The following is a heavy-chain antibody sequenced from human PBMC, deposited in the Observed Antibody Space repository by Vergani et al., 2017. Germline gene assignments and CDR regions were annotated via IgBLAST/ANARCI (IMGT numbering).Heavy chain of an antibody. V-gene: IGHV3-7*03. CDR3: ARSLDCSSTSCYGGNWFDP. CDR1: GFTFSSYW. D-gene: IGHD2-2*01. J-gene: IGHJ5*02. CDR2: IKQDGSEK. Sequence: EVQLVESGGGLVQPGGSLRLSCAASGFTFSSYWMSWVRQAPGKGLEWVANIKQDGSEKYYVDSVKGRFTISRDNAKNSLYLQMNSLRAEDTAVYYCARSLDCSSTSCYGGNWFDPWGQGTLVTVSS.